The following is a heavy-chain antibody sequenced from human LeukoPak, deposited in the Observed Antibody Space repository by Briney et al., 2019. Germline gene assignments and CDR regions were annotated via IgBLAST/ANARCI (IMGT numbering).Heavy chain of an antibody. CDR1: GYTFTGYY. Sequence: ASVKVSCKASGYTFTGYYMHWVRQAPGQGLEWMGWINPNSGGTNYAQKFQGRVTMTRDTSISTAYMELSRLRSDDTAVYYCARVISSLLDYDYVWGSYRDSHENFDYWGQGTLVTVSS. CDR2: INPNSGGT. D-gene: IGHD3-16*02. CDR3: ARVISSLLDYDYVWGSYRDSHENFDY. J-gene: IGHJ4*02. V-gene: IGHV1-2*02.